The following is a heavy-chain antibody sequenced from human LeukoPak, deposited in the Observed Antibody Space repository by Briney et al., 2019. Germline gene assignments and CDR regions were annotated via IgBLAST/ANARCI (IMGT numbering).Heavy chain of an antibody. J-gene: IGHJ4*02. CDR1: GLTVTSNY. Sequence: GGSLRLSCAASGLTVTSNYMSWVRQAPGKGLEWVSVIQSGGSTYYADSVKGRFIISRDNSKNTLYLQMNSLRAEDTAVYYCARETGPIGGYFYYWGQGTLVTVSS. V-gene: IGHV3-66*01. CDR2: IQSGGST. CDR3: ARETGPIGGYFYY. D-gene: IGHD3-16*01.